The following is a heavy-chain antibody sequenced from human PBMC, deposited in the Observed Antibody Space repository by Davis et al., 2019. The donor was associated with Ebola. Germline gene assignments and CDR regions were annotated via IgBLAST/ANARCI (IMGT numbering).Heavy chain of an antibody. D-gene: IGHD2/OR15-2a*01. CDR3: AKDGDRGGQRISYYYYGMDV. CDR2: ISGSGGST. J-gene: IGHJ6*02. V-gene: IGHV3-23*01. CDR1: GFTFSSYA. Sequence: PGGSLRLSCAASGFTFSSYAMSWVRQAPGKGLEWVSAISGSGGSTYYADSVKGRFTISRDNSKNTLYLQMNSLRAEDTAVYYCAKDGDRGGQRISYYYYGMDVWGQGTTVTVSS.